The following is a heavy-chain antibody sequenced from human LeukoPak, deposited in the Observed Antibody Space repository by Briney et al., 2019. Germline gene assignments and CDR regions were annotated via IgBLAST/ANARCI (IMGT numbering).Heavy chain of an antibody. CDR2: ISVSNTYI. J-gene: IGHJ4*02. D-gene: IGHD3-10*01. CDR1: GFTFSSFG. V-gene: IGHV3-21*01. Sequence: GGSLRLSCAASGFTFSSFGVNWVRQAPGKGLEWVSSISVSNTYIYYTDSVKGRFTISRDNAKNSLYLQMNSLRADDTAVYYCATGGSGSTYYFDYWGQGTLVTVSS. CDR3: ATGGSGSTYYFDY.